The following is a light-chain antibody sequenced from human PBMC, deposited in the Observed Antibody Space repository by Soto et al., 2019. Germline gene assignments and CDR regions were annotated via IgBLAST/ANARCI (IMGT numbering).Light chain of an antibody. CDR3: QQRSNWPPIT. CDR1: QSISRY. V-gene: IGKV3-11*01. CDR2: DAS. Sequence: ETVLTQSPAILSLSPVERATLFCMASQSISRYLAWYQQKPGQAPRLLIYDASNWATGTPARFSGSGSGTDFTLTISSLEPEDFAVYYCQQRSNWPPITFGQGTRLEIK. J-gene: IGKJ5*01.